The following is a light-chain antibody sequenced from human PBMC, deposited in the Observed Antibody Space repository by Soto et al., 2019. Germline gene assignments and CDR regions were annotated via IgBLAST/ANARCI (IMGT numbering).Light chain of an antibody. CDR1: SSDVGGYNY. CDR3: SSYTSSSTPYV. J-gene: IGLJ1*01. Sequence: QSALTQPASVSGSPGQSITISCTGTSSDVGGYNYVSWYQQHPVKAPKLMIYDVTNRPSGVPDRFSGSKSGNTASLTISGLQAEDEADYYCSSYTSSSTPYVFGTGTKLTFL. V-gene: IGLV2-14*01. CDR2: DVT.